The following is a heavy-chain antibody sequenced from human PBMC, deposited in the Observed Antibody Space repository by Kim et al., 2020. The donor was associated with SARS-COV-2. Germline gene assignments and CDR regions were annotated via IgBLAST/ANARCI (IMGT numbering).Heavy chain of an antibody. CDR3: TTSGITMVRGDWFDP. Sequence: APVKGRFTSSRDDSKNTLYLQMNSLKTEDTAVYYCTTSGITMVRGDWFDPWGQGTLVTVSS. J-gene: IGHJ5*02. V-gene: IGHV3-15*01. D-gene: IGHD3-10*01.